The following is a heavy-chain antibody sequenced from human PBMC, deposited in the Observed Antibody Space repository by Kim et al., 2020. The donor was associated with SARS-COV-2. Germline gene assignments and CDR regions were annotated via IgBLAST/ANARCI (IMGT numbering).Heavy chain of an antibody. J-gene: IGHJ4*02. Sequence: GGSLRLSCAASGFTFSSYGMHWVRQAPGKGLEWVAVIWYDGSNKYYADSVKGRFTISRDNSKNTLYLQMNSLRAEDTAVYYCARFVLGRSKGPQPQWYLDYWGQGTLVTVSS. CDR3: ARFVLGRSKGPQPQWYLDY. V-gene: IGHV3-33*01. CDR2: IWYDGSNK. D-gene: IGHD3-3*02. CDR1: GFTFSSYG.